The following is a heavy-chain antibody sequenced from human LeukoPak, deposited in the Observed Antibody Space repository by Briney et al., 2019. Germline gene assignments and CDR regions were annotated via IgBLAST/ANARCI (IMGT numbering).Heavy chain of an antibody. V-gene: IGHV1-18*01. J-gene: IGHJ4*02. CDR2: ISVYNGNT. D-gene: IGHD5-12*01. CDR3: ARVDTLGSGYDLGLIDY. Sequence: ASVKVSCKASGYTFTSYDISWVRQAPGQGLEWMGGISVYNGNTNYAQQFQGRLTMTTDTSTSTAYMELRSLRSDDTAVYYCARVDTLGSGYDLGLIDYWGQGTLVTVSS. CDR1: GYTFTSYD.